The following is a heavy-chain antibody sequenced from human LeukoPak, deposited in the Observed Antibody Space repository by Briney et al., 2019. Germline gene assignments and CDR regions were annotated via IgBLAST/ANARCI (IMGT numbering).Heavy chain of an antibody. CDR3: ARETSQKGAHYMDV. J-gene: IGHJ6*03. D-gene: IGHD3-16*01. CDR2: INHSGST. V-gene: IGHV4-34*01. Sequence: PSETLSLTCAVYGGSFSGYYWSWIGQPPGEGLEWIGEINHSGSTNYNPSLKSRVTISVDTSKNQFSLKLSSVTAADTAVYYCARETSQKGAHYMDVWGKGTTITISS. CDR1: GGSFSGYY.